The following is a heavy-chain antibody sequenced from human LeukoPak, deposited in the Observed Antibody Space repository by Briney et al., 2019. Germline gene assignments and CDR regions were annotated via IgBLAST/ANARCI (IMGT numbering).Heavy chain of an antibody. CDR2: IYPGDSDT. J-gene: IGHJ4*02. Sequence: GGSLRISCKGSGYTFSSYWIGWVRQMPGKGLEWMGIIYPGDSDTRYSPSLQGQVTISVDTSIGTAYLQWSSLKASDTAIYYCARQKDFRLDYWGQGTLVTVSS. V-gene: IGHV5-51*01. D-gene: IGHD3-3*01. CDR3: ARQKDFRLDY. CDR1: GYTFSSYW.